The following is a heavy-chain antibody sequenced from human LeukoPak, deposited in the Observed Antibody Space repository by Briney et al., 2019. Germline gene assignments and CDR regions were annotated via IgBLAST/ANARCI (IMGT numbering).Heavy chain of an antibody. J-gene: IGHJ5*02. CDR2: INHSGIT. CDR3: ARDGGSNKEGLDP. Sequence: SETLSLTCAVYDGSFSSYYWTWIRQPPGKGLEWIGEINHSGITNYRPSLKSRVTISLDTSKNQFSLKLTSVTTADTAVYYCARDGGSNKEGLDPSGHGNLVTVSS. D-gene: IGHD4-23*01. CDR1: DGSFSSYY. V-gene: IGHV4-34*01.